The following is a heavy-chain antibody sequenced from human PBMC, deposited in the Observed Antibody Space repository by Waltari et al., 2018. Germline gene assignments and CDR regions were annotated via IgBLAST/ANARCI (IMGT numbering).Heavy chain of an antibody. Sequence: EVQLLESGGGLVQPGGSLRLSCAASGFPLSSYAIAWVRQAPGTGLEWVSAISGSGGSTYYADSVKGRFTISRDDSKNTLYLQMNSLRAEDTAVYYCAKDGGDLPDYYDSSGYPHWGQGTLVTVSS. D-gene: IGHD3-22*01. V-gene: IGHV3-23*01. CDR1: GFPLSSYA. CDR3: AKDGGDLPDYYDSSGYPH. J-gene: IGHJ1*01. CDR2: ISGSGGST.